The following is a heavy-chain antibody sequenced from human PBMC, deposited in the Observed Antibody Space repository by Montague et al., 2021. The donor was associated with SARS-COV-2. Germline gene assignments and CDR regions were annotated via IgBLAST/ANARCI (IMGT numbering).Heavy chain of an antibody. CDR3: AKDRALLPYSLHCSSTSCYESAGYYYYGMDV. V-gene: IGHV3-9*01. CDR1: GFTVDDYA. D-gene: IGHD2-2*01. CDR2: ISWNSGSI. J-gene: IGHJ6*02. Sequence: SLRLSCAASGFTVDDYAMHWVRQAPGKGLEWVSGISWNSGSIGYXDSVKGRFTISRDNAKNSLYLQMNSLRAEDTALYYCAKDRALLPYSLHCSSTSCYESAGYYYYGMDVWGQGTTVTVSS.